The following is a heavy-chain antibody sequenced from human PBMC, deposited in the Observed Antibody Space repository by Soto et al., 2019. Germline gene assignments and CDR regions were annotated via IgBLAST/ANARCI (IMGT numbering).Heavy chain of an antibody. CDR2: INPNSGGT. CDR1: GYTFTGYY. V-gene: IGHV1-2*02. J-gene: IGHJ4*02. D-gene: IGHD2-2*01. Sequence: ASVKVSCKASGYTFTGYYMHWVRQAPGQGLEWMGWINPNSGGTNYAQKFQGRVTMTRDTSISTAYMELSRLRSDDTAVYYCFLQIQYCSSTSCQDYWGQGTLVTVYS. CDR3: FLQIQYCSSTSCQDY.